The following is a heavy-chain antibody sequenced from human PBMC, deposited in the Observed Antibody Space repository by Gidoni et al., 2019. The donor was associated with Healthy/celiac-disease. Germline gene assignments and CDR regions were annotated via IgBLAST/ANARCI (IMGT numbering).Heavy chain of an antibody. J-gene: IGHJ4*02. CDR3: ARDRTIFGVAAFDY. CDR1: GFTFSSYG. Sequence: QVQLVESGGGVVQPGRSLSLPCAASGFTFSSYGMQWVRQAPGKGLEWVAVIWYDGSNKYYADSVKGRFTISRDNSKNTLYLQMNSLRAEDTAVYYCARDRTIFGVAAFDYWGQGTLVTVSS. D-gene: IGHD3-3*01. CDR2: IWYDGSNK. V-gene: IGHV3-33*01.